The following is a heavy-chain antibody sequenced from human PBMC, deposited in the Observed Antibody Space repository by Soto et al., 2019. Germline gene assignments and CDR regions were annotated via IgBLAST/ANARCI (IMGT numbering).Heavy chain of an antibody. CDR2: LNDSGST. CDR1: GGSFSGYY. V-gene: IGHV4-34*01. Sequence: SETLSLTCAVYGGSFSGYYCSWIRQPPGKGLEWIGELNDSGSTNYNASLKSRVSISVDTSKNQFSLKLSSVTAADTAVYYCARGRGGVQHWGQGTLVTVSS. J-gene: IGHJ1*01. D-gene: IGHD3-10*01. CDR3: ARGRGGVQH.